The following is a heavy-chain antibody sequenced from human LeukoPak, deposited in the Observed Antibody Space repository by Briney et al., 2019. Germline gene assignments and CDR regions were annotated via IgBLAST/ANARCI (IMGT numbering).Heavy chain of an antibody. CDR2: ISSSSSTI. J-gene: IGHJ4*02. CDR3: ARGLAYYYDSSAYFLDF. V-gene: IGHV3-48*01. Sequence: GGSLRLSCAASGFTFSSYGMTWVRQAPGKGLEWVSYISSSSSTIYYADSVKGRFTISRDNSKNTLYLQMSSLRAEDTAVYYCARGLAYYYDSSAYFLDFWGQGTLVTVSS. D-gene: IGHD3-22*01. CDR1: GFTFSSYG.